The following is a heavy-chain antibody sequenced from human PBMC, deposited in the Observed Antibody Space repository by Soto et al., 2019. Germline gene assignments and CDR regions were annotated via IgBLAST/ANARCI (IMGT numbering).Heavy chain of an antibody. J-gene: IGHJ4*02. V-gene: IGHV1-69*13. D-gene: IGHD6-13*01. CDR3: ARPPPYSSSWYPFDY. CDR1: GGTFSSYA. CDR2: IIPIFGTA. Sequence: SVKVSCKASGGTFSSYAISWVRQAPGQGLEWMGGIIPIFGTANYAQKFQGRVTIAADESTSTAYMELGSLRSEDTAVYYCARPPPYSSSWYPFDYWGQGTLVTVSS.